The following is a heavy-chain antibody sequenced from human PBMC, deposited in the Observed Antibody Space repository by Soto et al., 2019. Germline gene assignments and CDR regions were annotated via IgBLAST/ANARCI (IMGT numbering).Heavy chain of an antibody. CDR2: VNTDETST. CDR1: GITFSNYW. D-gene: IGHD1-1*01. CDR3: AASRGPGEILY. J-gene: IGHJ4*02. V-gene: IGHV3-74*03. Sequence: EVLLVESGGEFVQPGGSLRLSCTVSGITFSNYWMHWVRQAPWKGLVWVSRVNTDETSTTYADSVKGRFTISRDNAENTLFLQMDSQRVDDTAMYFRAASRGPGEILYWGLGTLVFVSS.